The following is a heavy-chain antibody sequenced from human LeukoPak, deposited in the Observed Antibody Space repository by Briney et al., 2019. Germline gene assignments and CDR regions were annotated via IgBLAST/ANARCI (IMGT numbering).Heavy chain of an antibody. D-gene: IGHD6-19*01. CDR3: AKDLRWDSTAWYFDY. Sequence: GGSLRLSCAASGFTFSNFGMHWVRQAPGKGLEWVAFIRYDGTNKYYADSVKGRFTISRDNSKNTLYLQMNSLRPEDTAVYYCAKDLRWDSTAWYFDYWGQGILVTVSS. V-gene: IGHV3-30*02. CDR2: IRYDGTNK. CDR1: GFTFSNFG. J-gene: IGHJ4*02.